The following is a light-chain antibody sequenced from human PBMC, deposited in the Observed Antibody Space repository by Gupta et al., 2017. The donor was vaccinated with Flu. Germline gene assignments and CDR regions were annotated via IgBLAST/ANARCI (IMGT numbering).Light chain of an antibody. CDR3: AAWDDSLNGHYV. V-gene: IGLV1-44*01. CDR2: DNN. CDR1: SSNIGTNA. Sequence: QSVLPQPPSASGTPGQRVTISCSGSSSNIGTNAVHWYQQVPGTAPKLLIYDNNQRPSGGPDRFSGSKSGTSASLAISGLQSEDEADYYCAAWDDSLNGHYVFGTGTEVTVL. J-gene: IGLJ1*01.